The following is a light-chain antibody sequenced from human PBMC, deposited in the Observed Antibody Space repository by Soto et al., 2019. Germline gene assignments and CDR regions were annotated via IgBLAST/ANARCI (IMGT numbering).Light chain of an antibody. CDR3: QQYNNWPPLT. Sequence: EIVMTQSPATLSVSPGERATLSCRASQSVSNNLAWYQQKPGQAPRLLIYGASTRATGIPARFSGSGSGTEFTLTISGLQSEYFAVYYCQQYNNWPPLTFGGGTKVEIK. CDR1: QSVSNN. V-gene: IGKV3-15*01. J-gene: IGKJ4*01. CDR2: GAS.